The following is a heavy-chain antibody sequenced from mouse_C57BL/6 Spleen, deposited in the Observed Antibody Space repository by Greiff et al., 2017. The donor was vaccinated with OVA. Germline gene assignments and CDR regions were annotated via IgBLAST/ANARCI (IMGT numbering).Heavy chain of an antibody. D-gene: IGHD2-4*01. CDR1: GYTFTSYW. CDR2: IDPSDSYT. V-gene: IGHV1-69*01. CDR3: ARSTMSTTVGNYFDY. Sequence: QVQLQQPGAELVMPGASVKLSCKASGYTFTSYWMHWVKQRPGQGLEWIGEIDPSDSYTNYNQKFKGKSTLTVDKSSSTAYMQLSSLTSEDSAVYYCARSTMSTTVGNYFDYWGQGTTLTVSS. J-gene: IGHJ2*01.